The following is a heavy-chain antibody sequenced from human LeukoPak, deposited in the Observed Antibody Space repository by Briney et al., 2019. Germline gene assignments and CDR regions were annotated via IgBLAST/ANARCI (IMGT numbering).Heavy chain of an antibody. V-gene: IGHV3-7*03. CDR2: ISQDGSGK. D-gene: IGHD6-6*01. Sequence: GGSLRLSCGASGFTFSNYWMSWVRQAPGKGLEWVINISQDGSGKNYADSVEGRFTISRDNAKNSLYLQMNSLRAEDTAVYYCASAGGDSRSPLPFYYWGQGTLVTVSS. J-gene: IGHJ4*02. CDR1: GFTFSNYW. CDR3: ASAGGDSRSPLPFYY.